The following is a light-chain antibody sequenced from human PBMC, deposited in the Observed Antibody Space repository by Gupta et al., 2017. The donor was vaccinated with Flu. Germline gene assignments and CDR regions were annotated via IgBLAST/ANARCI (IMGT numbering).Light chain of an antibody. V-gene: IGKV1-39*01. Sequence: IQMTQSPSSLSASVGDRVTITCRASQSISSYLNWYQQKPGKAPKLLIYAASSLQSGVPSRFSGSGSGTDFTLTISRLQPEDFATYYCQQRYSTPQTFGQGTKLEIK. J-gene: IGKJ2*01. CDR3: QQRYSTPQT. CDR1: QSISSY. CDR2: AAS.